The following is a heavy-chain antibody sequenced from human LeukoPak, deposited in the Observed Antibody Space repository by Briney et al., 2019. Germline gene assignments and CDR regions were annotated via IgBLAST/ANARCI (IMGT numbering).Heavy chain of an antibody. CDR3: TTDWYYYDSSGYYPIF. Sequence: GGSLRLSCAASGFTFSDAWMSWVRQAPGKGLEWVGRIKSKSDGGTTDCAAPVKGRFTISRDDSKNTLYLQMNSLKTEDTAVYYYTTDWYYYDSSGYYPIFWGQGTLVTVSS. CDR1: GFTFSDAW. CDR2: IKSKSDGGTT. V-gene: IGHV3-15*01. D-gene: IGHD3-22*01. J-gene: IGHJ4*02.